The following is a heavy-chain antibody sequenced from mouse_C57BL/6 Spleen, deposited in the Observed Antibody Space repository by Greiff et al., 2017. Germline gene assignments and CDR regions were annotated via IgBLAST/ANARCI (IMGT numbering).Heavy chain of an antibody. D-gene: IGHD2-4*01. CDR2: IHPNSGST. V-gene: IGHV1-64*01. CDR1: GYTFTSYW. Sequence: QVQLQQPGAELVKPGASVKLSCKASGYTFTSYWLHWVKQRPGQGLEWIGMIHPNSGSTNYNEKFKSKATLTVDKSSSTAYMQLSSLTSEDSAVYYCARDYDYEGDYWGQGTTLTVSS. J-gene: IGHJ2*01. CDR3: ARDYDYEGDY.